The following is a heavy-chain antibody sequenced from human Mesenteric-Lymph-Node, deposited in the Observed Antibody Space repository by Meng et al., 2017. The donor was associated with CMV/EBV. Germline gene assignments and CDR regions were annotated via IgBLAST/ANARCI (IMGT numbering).Heavy chain of an antibody. CDR1: GFTFSSYS. CDR2: ISSSSSYI. V-gene: IGHV3-21*01. Sequence: GESLKISCAASGFTFSSYSMNWVRQAPGKGLEWVSSISSSSSYIYYADSVKGRFTISRDNAKNLLYLQMNSLRAEDTAMYYCARDGSTTWYEFDCWGQGALVTVSS. J-gene: IGHJ4*02. D-gene: IGHD6-13*01. CDR3: ARDGSTTWYEFDC.